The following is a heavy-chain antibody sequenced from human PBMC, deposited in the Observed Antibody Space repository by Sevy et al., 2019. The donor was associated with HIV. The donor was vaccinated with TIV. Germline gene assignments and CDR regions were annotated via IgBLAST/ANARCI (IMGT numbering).Heavy chain of an antibody. CDR3: ARDSIVVPAARYYYGMDV. D-gene: IGHD2-2*01. CDR2: ISYDGSNK. Sequence: GGSLRLSCAASGLTFSSYAMHWIRQAPGKGLEWVAFISYDGSNKYYADSVKGRFTISRDNSKNTLYLQMNSLRAEDTAVYYCARDSIVVPAARYYYGMDVWGQGTTVTVSS. CDR1: GLTFSSYA. J-gene: IGHJ6*02. V-gene: IGHV3-30-3*01.